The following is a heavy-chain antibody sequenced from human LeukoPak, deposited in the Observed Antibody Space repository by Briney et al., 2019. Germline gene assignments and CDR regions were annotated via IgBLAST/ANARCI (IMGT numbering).Heavy chain of an antibody. D-gene: IGHD2-2*01. CDR1: GYTLTELS. Sequence: ASVKVSCKVSGYTLTELSMHWVRQAPGKGLEWKGGFDPEDGETIYAQKFQGRVTMTEDTSTDTAYMELSSLRSEDTAVYYCATPCSSTSCFRQWGRGTLVTVSS. CDR2: FDPEDGET. J-gene: IGHJ4*02. V-gene: IGHV1-24*01. CDR3: ATPCSSTSCFRQ.